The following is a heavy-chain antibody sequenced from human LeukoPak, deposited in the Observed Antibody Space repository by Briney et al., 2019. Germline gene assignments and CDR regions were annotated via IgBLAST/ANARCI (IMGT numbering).Heavy chain of an antibody. CDR3: ATSSPRNYFDH. J-gene: IGHJ4*02. V-gene: IGHV3-33*01. Sequence: HPGGSLRLSCAASGFIFSTYGLHWVRQSPGRGLEWVAVIWYDGSQKYYADSVKGRFTISRDDSKNTIYLQMHSLRAEDTAVYYCATSSPRNYFDHWGQGTLVTVSS. D-gene: IGHD1-14*01. CDR1: GFIFSTYG. CDR2: IWYDGSQK.